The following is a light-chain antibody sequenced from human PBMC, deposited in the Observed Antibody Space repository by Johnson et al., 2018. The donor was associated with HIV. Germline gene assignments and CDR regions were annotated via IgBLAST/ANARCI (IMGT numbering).Light chain of an antibody. Sequence: QAVLTQPPSVSAAPGQKVTISCSGSSSNIGKNYVSWYQLLPGTAPKLLIYENNKRPSGIPDRFSGSKSGTSATLGITGLQTGDEADYYCGTWDSRLRNVFGTGTKVTVL. CDR1: SSNIGKNY. J-gene: IGLJ1*01. V-gene: IGLV1-51*02. CDR2: ENN. CDR3: GTWDSRLRNV.